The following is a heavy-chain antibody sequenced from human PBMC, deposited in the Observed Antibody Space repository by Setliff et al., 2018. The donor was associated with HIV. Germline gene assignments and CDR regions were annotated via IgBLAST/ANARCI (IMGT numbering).Heavy chain of an antibody. CDR3: ARSIVPVASGYYYFEY. Sequence: PSETLSLTCAVYGGSFSGYYWSWIRQPPEKGLEWIGEINHSGSTNYNPSLKSRVNISVDTSKNQFSLKLTSVTAADTAVYYCARSIVPVASGYYYFEYWGQGTLVTVSS. CDR2: INHSGST. V-gene: IGHV4-34*01. J-gene: IGHJ4*02. D-gene: IGHD3-3*01. CDR1: GGSFSGYY.